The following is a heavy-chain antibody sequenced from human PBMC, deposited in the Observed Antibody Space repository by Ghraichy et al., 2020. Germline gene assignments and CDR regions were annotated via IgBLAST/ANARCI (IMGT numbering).Heavy chain of an antibody. CDR3: ARGGEGSGYPYYYYYGMDV. CDR2: LNWGGGST. CDR1: GFTFDDYG. J-gene: IGHJ6*02. V-gene: IGHV3-20*04. Sequence: GSLRLSCAASGFTFDDYGMNWVRQAPGKGLEWVSGLNWGGGSTGYADSVKGRFTISRDNAKNSLYLQMNSLRAEDTALYYCARGGEGSGYPYYYYYGMDVWGQGTTVTVSS. D-gene: IGHD3-3*01.